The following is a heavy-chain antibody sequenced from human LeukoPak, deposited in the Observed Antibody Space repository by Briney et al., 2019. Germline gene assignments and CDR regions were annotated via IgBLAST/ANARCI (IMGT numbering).Heavy chain of an antibody. CDR2: IWYDGSNK. Sequence: GGSLRLSCAASGFTFSSYAMHWVRQAPGKGLEWVAVIWYDGSNKYYADSVKGRFTISRDNSKNTLYLQMNSLRAEDTAVYYCARDPTPYDSSGYYYYWGQGTLVTVSS. D-gene: IGHD3-22*01. CDR3: ARDPTPYDSSGYYYY. V-gene: IGHV3-33*08. J-gene: IGHJ4*02. CDR1: GFTFSSYA.